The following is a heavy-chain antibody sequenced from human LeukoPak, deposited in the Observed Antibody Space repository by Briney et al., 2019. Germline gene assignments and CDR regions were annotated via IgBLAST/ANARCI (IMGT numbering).Heavy chain of an antibody. CDR1: GFTFSTYT. Sequence: GGSLRLSCAASGFTFSTYTMYWVRHPPGKRLEWVSIIGNNGGGIHYADSVKGRFAISRDNFKNALYLQMNSLRVEDTAVYYCAIDPNWGTHSWGQGVLVTVSS. CDR3: AIDPNWGTHS. D-gene: IGHD7-27*01. CDR2: IGNNGGGI. J-gene: IGHJ4*02. V-gene: IGHV3-23*01.